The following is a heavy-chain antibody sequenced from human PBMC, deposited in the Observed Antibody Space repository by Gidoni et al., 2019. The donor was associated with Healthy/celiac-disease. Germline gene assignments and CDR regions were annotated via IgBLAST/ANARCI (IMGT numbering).Heavy chain of an antibody. J-gene: IGHJ6*03. CDR1: GGTFSSYA. V-gene: IGHV1-69*06. Sequence: QVQLVQSGAEVKKPGSSVKVSCKASGGTFSSYAISWVRQAPGQGLEWMGGIIPIFGTANYAQKFQGRVTITADKSTSTAYMELSSLRSEDTAVYYCARRGVDIVATVRPYYYYYYMDVWGKGTTVTVSS. D-gene: IGHD5-12*01. CDR3: ARRGVDIVATVRPYYYYYYMDV. CDR2: IIPIFGTA.